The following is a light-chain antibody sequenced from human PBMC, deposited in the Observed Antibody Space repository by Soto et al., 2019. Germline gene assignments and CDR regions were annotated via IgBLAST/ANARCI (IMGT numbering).Light chain of an antibody. CDR2: DAF. Sequence: EIVLTQSPGSLSLSPGERATLSCRASQSVDDKYLAWYQQKRGQAPRLLIYDAFSRATGVPDRVIGSGSGTDFTLTIRILEPAAFARYYCQQSPRTFGQGTKVEIK. CDR1: QSVDDKY. J-gene: IGKJ1*01. CDR3: QQSPRT. V-gene: IGKV3-20*01.